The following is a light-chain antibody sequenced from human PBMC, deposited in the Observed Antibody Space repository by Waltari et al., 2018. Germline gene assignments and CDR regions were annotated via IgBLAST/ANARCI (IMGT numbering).Light chain of an antibody. Sequence: QSALTQPASLSGSPGQSITISCTGTSRDIGMYLFVPWSQQHPGKAPKLIIYDVSNRPSGVSNRFSGSWSGNTASLTISGLQAEDEADYYCNSYTTGSTLTVIFGGGTKLTVL. CDR1: SRDIGMYLF. V-gene: IGLV2-14*03. CDR3: NSYTTGSTLTVI. J-gene: IGLJ2*01. CDR2: DVS.